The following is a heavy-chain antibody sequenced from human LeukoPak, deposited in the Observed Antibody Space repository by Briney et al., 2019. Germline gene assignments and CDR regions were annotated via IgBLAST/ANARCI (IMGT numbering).Heavy chain of an antibody. CDR3: ARVSIAAAGTFDY. D-gene: IGHD6-13*01. Sequence: GGSLRLSCAASGFTFSSYWMSWVHQAPGKGLEWVANIKQDGSEKYYVDSVKGRFTISRDNAKNSLYLQMNSLRAEDAAVYYCARVSIAAAGTFDYWGQGTLVTV. CDR2: IKQDGSEK. J-gene: IGHJ4*02. V-gene: IGHV3-7*04. CDR1: GFTFSSYW.